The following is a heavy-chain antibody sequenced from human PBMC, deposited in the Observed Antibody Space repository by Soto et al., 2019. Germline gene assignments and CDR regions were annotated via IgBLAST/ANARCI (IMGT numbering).Heavy chain of an antibody. Sequence: QVQLQESGPGLVKPSQTLSLTCTVSGGSVRRGNYYWSWIRQFPGKGLEWIGYISNSGRTHYNPSPMSRITILVDTSTNQFFLESRSVTAAETALYYCARADYATGSYYPDYWGQGTRVTVSS. V-gene: IGHV4-31*03. CDR2: ISNSGRT. CDR3: ARADYATGSYYPDY. CDR1: GGSVRRGNYY. D-gene: IGHD3-10*01. J-gene: IGHJ4*02.